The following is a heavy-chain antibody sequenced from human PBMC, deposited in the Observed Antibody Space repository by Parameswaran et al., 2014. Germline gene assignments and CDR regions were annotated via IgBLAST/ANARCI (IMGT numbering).Heavy chain of an antibody. J-gene: IGHJ4*02. CDR2: INPSGGST. V-gene: IGHV1-46*01. D-gene: IGHD2-2*01. CDR3: ARVRSTGPADPFFDY. Sequence: WVRQAPGQGLEWMGMINPSGGSTIYTQKFQGRVTMTRDTSTTTVYMELSSLSSEDTAVYYCARVRSTGPADPFFDYWGQGTLVTVSS.